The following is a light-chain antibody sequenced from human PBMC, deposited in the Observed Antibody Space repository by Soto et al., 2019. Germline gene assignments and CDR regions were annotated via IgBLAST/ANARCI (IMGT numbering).Light chain of an antibody. CDR1: QSVSSS. V-gene: IGKV3-15*01. CDR2: GAS. J-gene: IGKJ2*01. Sequence: EIVRTQSPGTLSVSPGERAPLSCRASQSVSSSLAWYQQKPGQAPRLLIYGASTRATGIPARLSGSGSGTEFTLTISSLQSEDFAVYYCLQYNTWPYSFVQGTKLEIK. CDR3: LQYNTWPYS.